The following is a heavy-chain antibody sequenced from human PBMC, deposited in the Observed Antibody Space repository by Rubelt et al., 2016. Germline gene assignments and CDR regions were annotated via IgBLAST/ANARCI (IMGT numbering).Heavy chain of an antibody. CDR1: GGSFSGYY. CDR3: ARHGAGDGRIAVAGTGIDY. Sequence: QVQLQQWGAGLLKPSETLSLTCAVYGGSFSGYYWSWIRQPPGKGLEWIGEINHSGSTNYNPSLKSRVTISVDTSKNQFSLKRSTVTAADTAVYYCARHGAGDGRIAVAGTGIDYWGQGTLVTVSS. J-gene: IGHJ4*02. V-gene: IGHV4-34*01. CDR2: INHSGST. D-gene: IGHD6-19*01.